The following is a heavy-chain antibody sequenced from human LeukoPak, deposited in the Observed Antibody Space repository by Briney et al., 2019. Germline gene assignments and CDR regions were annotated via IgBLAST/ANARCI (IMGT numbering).Heavy chain of an antibody. CDR3: ARDRLLLWDPDAFDI. D-gene: IGHD3-10*01. CDR1: GYTFTSYG. V-gene: IGHV1-18*01. J-gene: IGHJ3*02. CDR2: ISAYNGNT. Sequence: ASVKVSCKASGYTFTSYGISWVRQAPGQGLEWMGWISAYNGNTNYAQKFQGRVTMTTDTSTSTAYMELRSLRSDDTAVYYCARDRLLLWDPDAFDIWGQGTMVTVSS.